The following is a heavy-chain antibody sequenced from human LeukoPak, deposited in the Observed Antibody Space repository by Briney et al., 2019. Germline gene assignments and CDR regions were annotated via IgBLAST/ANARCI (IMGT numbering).Heavy chain of an antibody. CDR3: ARGLEIVGATTNWFDP. V-gene: IGHV1-2*02. CDR2: INPNSGGT. CDR1: GYTFTGYY. Sequence: GATVKVSCKASGYTFTGYYMHWVRQAPGQGLEWMGWINPNSGGTNYAQKFQGRVTMTRDTSISTAYMELSRLRSDDTAVYYCARGLEIVGATTNWFDPWGQGTLATVSS. D-gene: IGHD1-26*01. J-gene: IGHJ5*02.